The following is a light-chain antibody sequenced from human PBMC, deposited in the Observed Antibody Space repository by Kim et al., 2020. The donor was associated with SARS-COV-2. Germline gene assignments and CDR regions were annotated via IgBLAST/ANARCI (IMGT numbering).Light chain of an antibody. CDR3: QVWGTTNDYYV. Sequence: SYELTQPASVSVAPGETARITCGGNRIDTKSVHWYQQKPGQAPVLVIYNDRDRPSGIPDRFSGSNSGNTATLTISSVEAGDEADYYCQVWGTTNDYYVFSAGTKVTVL. J-gene: IGLJ1*01. V-gene: IGLV3-21*04. CDR2: NDR. CDR1: RIDTKS.